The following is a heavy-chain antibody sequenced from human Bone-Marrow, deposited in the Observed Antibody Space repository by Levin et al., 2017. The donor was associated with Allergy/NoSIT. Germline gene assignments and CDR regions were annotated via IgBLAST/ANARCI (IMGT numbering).Heavy chain of an antibody. V-gene: IGHV5-51*01. CDR2: IYPGDSDT. CDR1: GYIFAGSW. D-gene: IGHD2-15*01. CDR3: AKQKDCTGGSCFFWADAFEI. J-gene: IGHJ3*02. Sequence: GESLKISCKTSGYIFAGSWIGWVRRMPGKGLEWMGTIYPGDSDTRYSPSFEGQVTISTDTSISTTYLQWTSLRASDTAIYYCAKQKDCTGGSCFFWADAFEIWGQGTVVIGSS.